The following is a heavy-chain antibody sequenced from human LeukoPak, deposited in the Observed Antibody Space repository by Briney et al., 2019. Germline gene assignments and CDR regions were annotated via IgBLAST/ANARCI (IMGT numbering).Heavy chain of an antibody. CDR2: INPNSGGT. CDR1: GYTFTGYY. V-gene: IGHV1-2*02. Sequence: ASVKVSCKASGYTFTGYYMHWVRQAPGQGLEWMGWINPNSGGTNYAQKFQGRVTKTRDTSISTAYMELSRLRSDDTAVYYCARVAAAGTHLFDYWGQGTLVTVSS. D-gene: IGHD6-13*01. CDR3: ARVAAAGTHLFDY. J-gene: IGHJ4*02.